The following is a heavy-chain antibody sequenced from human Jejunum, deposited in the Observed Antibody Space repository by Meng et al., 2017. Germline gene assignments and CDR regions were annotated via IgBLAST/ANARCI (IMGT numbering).Heavy chain of an antibody. CDR1: GFTFSSNA. J-gene: IGHJ4*02. V-gene: IGHV3-48*03. CDR3: ASGPQYTGRRYC. D-gene: IGHD1-26*01. CDR2: ISDSGGIV. Sequence: GESLKISCSASGFTFSSNAMASVRQAPGKGLEWISYISDSGGIVLYADSVRGRFTLSRDNAKNTVYLQMNSLRDEDTADYYCASGPQYTGRRYCWGQGTMVTVSS.